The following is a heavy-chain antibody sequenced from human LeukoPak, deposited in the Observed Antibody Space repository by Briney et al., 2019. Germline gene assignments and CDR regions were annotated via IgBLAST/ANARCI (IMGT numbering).Heavy chain of an antibody. D-gene: IGHD1-1*01. CDR1: GFIFSSYD. Sequence: GGSLRLSCAASGFIFSSYDMHWARQAPGKGLEWVALISSDGTNKYYADSVKGRFTISRDNSKNTLYLQMNSLRGEDTVLYYCVKVLVTYTVDVWGQGTTVTVSS. J-gene: IGHJ6*02. V-gene: IGHV3-30*18. CDR3: VKVLVTYTVDV. CDR2: ISSDGTNK.